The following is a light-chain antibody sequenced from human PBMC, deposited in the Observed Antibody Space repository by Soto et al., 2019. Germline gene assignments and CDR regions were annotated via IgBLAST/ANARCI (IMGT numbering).Light chain of an antibody. V-gene: IGLV2-14*03. CDR3: CSYVSSKTYL. J-gene: IGLJ1*01. Sequence: QSALTQPASVSGSPGQSITISCTGTRLDVGGYNYVSWYQRQPGKAPKLIVYEVTNRPSGVSDRFSGSKSDNTASLTISGLQTEDEADYYCCSYVSSKTYLFGTGTKVTVL. CDR2: EVT. CDR1: RLDVGGYNY.